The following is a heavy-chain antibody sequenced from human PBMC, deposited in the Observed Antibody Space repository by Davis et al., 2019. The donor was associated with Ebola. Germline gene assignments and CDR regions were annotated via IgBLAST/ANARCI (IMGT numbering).Heavy chain of an antibody. Sequence: ASVKVSCKASGYTFTGYYMHWVRQAPGQGLEWMGWISAYNGNTNYAQKLQGRVTMTTDTSTSTAYMELRSLRSDDTAAYYCARDPVPAAPRGDWYFDLWGRGTLVTVSS. CDR3: ARDPVPAAPRGDWYFDL. J-gene: IGHJ2*01. CDR1: GYTFTGYY. D-gene: IGHD2-2*01. CDR2: ISAYNGNT. V-gene: IGHV1-18*04.